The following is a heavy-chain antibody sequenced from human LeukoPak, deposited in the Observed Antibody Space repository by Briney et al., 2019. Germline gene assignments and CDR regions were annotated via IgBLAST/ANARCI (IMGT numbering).Heavy chain of an antibody. CDR1: GYTFTNYG. J-gene: IGHJ4*02. D-gene: IGHD2-2*01. V-gene: IGHV1-18*01. Sequence: ASVKVSCKASGYTFTNYGITWVRQAPGQGLEWMGWISAYNGNTRYAQKFQGRVTMTTGTSTSTAYLELRSLRSDDTTIYYCARDYSHYCSSTSCSLYFDYWGQGTLVTVSS. CDR3: ARDYSHYCSSTSCSLYFDY. CDR2: ISAYNGNT.